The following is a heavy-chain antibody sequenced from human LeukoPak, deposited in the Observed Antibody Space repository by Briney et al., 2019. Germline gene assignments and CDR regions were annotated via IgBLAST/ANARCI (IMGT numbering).Heavy chain of an antibody. V-gene: IGHV3-30*18. CDR3: AKKLLPVNAMGGHAFDI. CDR2: ISYDGSHK. D-gene: IGHD2-2*01. Sequence: PGGFLRLSCAASGFTFSDYGMHWVRQAPGRGLEWVAVISYDGSHKYYADSVKGRFTISRDNSKNTLYLQMNSLRADDTSVFYCAKKLLPVNAMGGHAFDIWGQGTMLTVSS. CDR1: GFTFSDYG. J-gene: IGHJ3*02.